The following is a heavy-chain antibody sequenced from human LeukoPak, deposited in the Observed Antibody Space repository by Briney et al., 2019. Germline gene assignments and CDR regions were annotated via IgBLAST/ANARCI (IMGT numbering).Heavy chain of an antibody. CDR3: AKEYYDFWSGYYSGSYYFDY. D-gene: IGHD3-3*01. CDR2: ISGSGGST. CDR1: GFTFSSYA. Sequence: GGSLRLSCAASGFTFSSYAMSWVRQAPGKGLEWVSAISGSGGSTYYADSVKGRFTISRDNSKNTLYLQMNSLRAEDTAVYCCAKEYYDFWSGYYSGSYYFDYWGQGTLVTVSS. V-gene: IGHV3-23*01. J-gene: IGHJ4*02.